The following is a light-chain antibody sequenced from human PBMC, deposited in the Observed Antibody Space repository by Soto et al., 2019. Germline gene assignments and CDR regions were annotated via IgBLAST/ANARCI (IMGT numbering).Light chain of an antibody. J-gene: IGLJ2*01. CDR3: QSYDSSLSGVV. V-gene: IGLV1-40*01. Sequence: QSALTQPPAVSGAPGQRVTISCTGSTSNIGAGYDVHWYQQLPGTAPKLLIYDNNNWPSGVPDRFSGSKSDTSASLAITGLQAEDEADYYCQSYDSSLSGVVFGGGTKLTVL. CDR2: DNN. CDR1: TSNIGAGYD.